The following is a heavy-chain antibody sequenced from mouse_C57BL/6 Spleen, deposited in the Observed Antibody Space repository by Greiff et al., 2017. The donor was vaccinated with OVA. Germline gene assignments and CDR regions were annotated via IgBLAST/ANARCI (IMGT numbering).Heavy chain of an antibody. V-gene: IGHV5-4*01. Sequence: EVKLVESGGGLVKPGGSLKLSCAASGFTFSSYAMSWVRQTPEKRLEWVATISDGGSYTYYPDNVKGRFTISRDNAKNNLYLQMSHLKSEDTAMYYCAREGDYYSAMDYWGQGTSVTVSS. CDR3: AREGDYYSAMDY. CDR1: GFTFSSYA. J-gene: IGHJ4*01. CDR2: ISDGGSYT.